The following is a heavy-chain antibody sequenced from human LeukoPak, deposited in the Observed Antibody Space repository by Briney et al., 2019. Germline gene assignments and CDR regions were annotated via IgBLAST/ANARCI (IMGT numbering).Heavy chain of an antibody. V-gene: IGHV3-48*04. Sequence: GGSQRLSCAASGFTFNSFGMSWVRQAPGKGLEWLSYISSSSSTIYYADSVRGRFTISRDNAKNSLYLQINSLRADDTAVYYCARSHQRVGIEDYWGQGTLVTVSS. CDR3: ARSHQRVGIEDY. CDR2: ISSSSSTI. D-gene: IGHD1-26*01. J-gene: IGHJ4*02. CDR1: GFTFNSFG.